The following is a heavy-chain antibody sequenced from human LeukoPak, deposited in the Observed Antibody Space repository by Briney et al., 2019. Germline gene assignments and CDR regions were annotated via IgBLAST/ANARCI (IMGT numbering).Heavy chain of an antibody. Sequence: ASVKVSCKASGYIFTDYYMHWVRQAPGQGLEWMGWINPNSGGTNYAQKFQGRVTMTRDTSISTAYMELSRLRSDDTAVYYCARSPGRVDYYGSGSHQNLDYWGQGTLVTVSS. D-gene: IGHD3-10*01. J-gene: IGHJ4*02. CDR1: GYIFTDYY. CDR2: INPNSGGT. V-gene: IGHV1-2*02. CDR3: ARSPGRVDYYGSGSHQNLDY.